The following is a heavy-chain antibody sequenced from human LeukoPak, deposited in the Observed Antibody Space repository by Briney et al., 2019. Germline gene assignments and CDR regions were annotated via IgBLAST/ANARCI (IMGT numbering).Heavy chain of an antibody. CDR3: ARQTTRRNWFDP. Sequence: SETLSPTCTVFGGSINNTTYYWAYIRQPPGKGLEWIGSVYYSGSTYSNPSLTSRVTISVDTSKNQFSLKLSSVTAADTAVYYCARQTTRRNWFDPWGQGTLVTVSS. V-gene: IGHV4-39*01. D-gene: IGHD1-14*01. CDR1: GGSINNTTYY. J-gene: IGHJ5*02. CDR2: VYYSGST.